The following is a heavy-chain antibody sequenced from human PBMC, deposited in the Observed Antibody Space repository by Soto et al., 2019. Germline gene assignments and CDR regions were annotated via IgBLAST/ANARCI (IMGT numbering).Heavy chain of an antibody. CDR1: GFTFSNYA. CDR2: ISRSGGGT. CDR3: AKDRGCTYPPRDFDY. J-gene: IGHJ4*02. Sequence: EMQLLESGGGLVQPGGSLRLSCAASGFTFSNYAMTWVRQAPGKGLEWVSTISRSGGGTSYADSVKGRFTISRDNFRNTLYQQMTSLRAEDTAVYYCAKDRGCTYPPRDFDYWGQGTLVTVSS. V-gene: IGHV3-23*01.